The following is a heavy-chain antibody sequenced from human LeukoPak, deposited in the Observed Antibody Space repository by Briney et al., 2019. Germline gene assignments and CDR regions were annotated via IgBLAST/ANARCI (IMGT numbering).Heavy chain of an antibody. CDR2: IYYSGST. Sequence: PSETLSLTCTVSGGSISSSSYYWGWIRQPPGKGLEWIGTIYYSGSTYYNPSLKSRVTISVDTSKNQFSLKLSSVTAADTAVYYCARDVAGYCSGGSCYHDAFDIWGQGTMVTVSS. CDR1: GGSISSSSYY. D-gene: IGHD2-15*01. CDR3: ARDVAGYCSGGSCYHDAFDI. J-gene: IGHJ3*02. V-gene: IGHV4-39*07.